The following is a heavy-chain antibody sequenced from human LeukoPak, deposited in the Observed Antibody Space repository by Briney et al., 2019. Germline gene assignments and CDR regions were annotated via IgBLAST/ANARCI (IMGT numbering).Heavy chain of an antibody. D-gene: IGHD3-3*01. CDR3: ARGSKIFGVVTIDY. Sequence: SETLSLTCTVSGGSISSYYWSWIRQPPGKGLEWIGEINHSGSTNYNPSLKSRVTISVDTSKNQFSLKLSSVTAADTAVYYCARGSKIFGVVTIDYWGQGTLVTVSS. CDR1: GGSISSYY. CDR2: INHSGST. J-gene: IGHJ4*02. V-gene: IGHV4-34*01.